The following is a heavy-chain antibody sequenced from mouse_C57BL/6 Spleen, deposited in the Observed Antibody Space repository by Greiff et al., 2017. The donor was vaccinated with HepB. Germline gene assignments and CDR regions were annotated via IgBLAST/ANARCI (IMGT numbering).Heavy chain of an antibody. CDR3: AREGTTVVAGDY. D-gene: IGHD1-1*01. CDR2: INPYNGGT. Sequence: VQLQQSGPVLVKPGASVKMSCKASGYTFTDYYMNWVKQSHGKSLEWIGVINPYNGGTSYNQKFKGKATLTVDKSSSTAYMELNSLTSEDSAVYYCAREGTTVVAGDYWGQGTTLTVSS. CDR1: GYTFTDYY. J-gene: IGHJ2*01. V-gene: IGHV1-19*01.